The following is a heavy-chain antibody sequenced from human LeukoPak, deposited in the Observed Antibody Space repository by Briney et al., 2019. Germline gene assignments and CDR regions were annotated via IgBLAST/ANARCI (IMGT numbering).Heavy chain of an antibody. V-gene: IGHV3-23*01. CDR1: GFTFSSYA. J-gene: IGHJ5*02. CDR2: ISGSGGST. Sequence: GGSLRLSCAASGFTFSSYAMSWVRQAPGKGLEWASAISGSGGSTYYADSVKGRFTISRDNSKNTLYLQMNSLRAEDTAVYYCAEDSGSYSGIVTWGQGTLVTVSS. D-gene: IGHD1-26*01. CDR3: AEDSGSYSGIVT.